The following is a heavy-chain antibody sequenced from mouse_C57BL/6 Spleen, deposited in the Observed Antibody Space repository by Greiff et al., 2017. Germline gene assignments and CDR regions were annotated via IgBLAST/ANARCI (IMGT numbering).Heavy chain of an antibody. CDR2: INPSTGGT. Sequence: EVQLQQSGPELVKPGASVKISCKASGYSFTGYYMNWVKQSPDKSLEWIGEINPSTGGTTYNQKFKAKATLTVDKSSSTAYMQLKSLTSEDSAVYYCARSRDYDEGVAYWGQGTLVTVSA. J-gene: IGHJ3*01. D-gene: IGHD2-4*01. CDR1: GYSFTGYY. CDR3: ARSRDYDEGVAY. V-gene: IGHV1-42*01.